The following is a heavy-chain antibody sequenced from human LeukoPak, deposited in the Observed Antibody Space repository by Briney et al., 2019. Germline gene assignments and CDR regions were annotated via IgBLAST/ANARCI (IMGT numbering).Heavy chain of an antibody. CDR1: GYTFTSYY. Sequence: ASVKVSCKASGYTFTSYYMHWVRQAPGQGLEWMGWINPNSGGTNYAQKFQGRVTMSRDTSISTAYMELSRLTSDDTAVYFCVRDPPDYWGQGTLVTVSS. CDR3: VRDPPDY. J-gene: IGHJ4*02. CDR2: INPNSGGT. V-gene: IGHV1-2*02.